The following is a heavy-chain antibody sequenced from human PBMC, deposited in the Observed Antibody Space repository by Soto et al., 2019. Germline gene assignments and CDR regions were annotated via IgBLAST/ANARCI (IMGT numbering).Heavy chain of an antibody. Sequence: HPGGSLRLSCAASGFTFSSYEMNWVRQAPGKGLEWLSFITARGDRIYYADSVKGRFTISRDNAKNSLYLQMSSLRAEDTAVYYCARFWSDYWGQGTLVTVSS. D-gene: IGHD3-3*01. J-gene: IGHJ4*02. CDR1: GFTFSSYE. CDR3: ARFWSDY. V-gene: IGHV3-48*03. CDR2: ITARGDRI.